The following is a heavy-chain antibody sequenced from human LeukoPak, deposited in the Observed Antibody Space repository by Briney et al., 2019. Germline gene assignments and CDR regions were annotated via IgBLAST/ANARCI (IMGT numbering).Heavy chain of an antibody. CDR3: ASIGVVISTYSYYGMDV. CDR1: GFTFSSYE. D-gene: IGHD3-3*01. CDR2: ISSSGSTI. Sequence: GGSLRLSCAASGFTFSSYEMNWVRQAPGKGLEWVSYISSSGSTIYYADSVKGRFTISRDNAKNSLYLQMNSLRAEDTAVYYCASIGVVISTYSYYGMDVWGQGTTVSVSS. J-gene: IGHJ6*02. V-gene: IGHV3-48*03.